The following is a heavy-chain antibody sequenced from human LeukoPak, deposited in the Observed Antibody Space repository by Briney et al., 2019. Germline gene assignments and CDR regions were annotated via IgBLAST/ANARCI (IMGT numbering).Heavy chain of an antibody. J-gene: IGHJ4*02. CDR3: ASAGATGY. Sequence: GGSLRLSCAASGFTFSSSAMSWVRQAPGKGLEWVSSISGSGSGGSTYYADSVKGRFTISRDNAKNSLYLQMNSLRAEDTAVYYCASAGATGYWGQGTLVTVSS. V-gene: IGHV3-23*01. CDR2: ISGSGSGGST. CDR1: GFTFSSSA. D-gene: IGHD1-26*01.